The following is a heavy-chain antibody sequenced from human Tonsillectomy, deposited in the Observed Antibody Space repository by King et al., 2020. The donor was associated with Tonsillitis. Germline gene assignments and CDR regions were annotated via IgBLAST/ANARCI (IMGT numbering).Heavy chain of an antibody. V-gene: IGHV1-2*02. Sequence: VQLVESGAEVKKPGASVTVSCKASGYTFTDYYMLWVRQAPGQGLEWMGWISPNTGGTRYAQNFQGRVTMTRDTSISTVYMDLRSLTSDDMAVYYCAISATVVAGTVLDYWGQGTLVTVSS. J-gene: IGHJ4*02. CDR3: AISATVVAGTVLDY. D-gene: IGHD6-19*01. CDR1: GYTFTDYY. CDR2: ISPNTGGT.